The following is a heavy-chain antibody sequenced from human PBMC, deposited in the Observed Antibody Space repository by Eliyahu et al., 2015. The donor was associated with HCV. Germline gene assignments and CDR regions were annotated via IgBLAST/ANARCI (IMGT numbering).Heavy chain of an antibody. V-gene: IGHV5-10-1*03. CDR1: GYXFPXSW. D-gene: IGHD3-9*01. CDR2: IDPSDSYT. J-gene: IGHJ4*01. CDR3: ARLRHDTVIGYHAIIDH. Sequence: EVQLVQSGAEVKKPGESLRISCQVSGYXFPXSWIAWVRQMPGKGLEWMGRIDPSDSYTSYSPSFQGHVTLSVDKSISTAFLQWSSVEASDTAMYYCARLRHDTVIGYHAIIDHWGQGTLVTVSS.